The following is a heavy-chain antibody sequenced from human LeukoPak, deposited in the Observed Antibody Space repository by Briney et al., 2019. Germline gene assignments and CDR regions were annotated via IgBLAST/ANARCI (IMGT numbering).Heavy chain of an antibody. J-gene: IGHJ4*02. V-gene: IGHV3-7*03. CDR2: IKLDGSEK. D-gene: IGHD3/OR15-3a*01. Sequence: SGGSLRLSCVASGFSFGKYWMSWARQAPGKGLEWVANIKLDGSEKNYVESVKGRFTISRDNTKNSLYLQMNSLRAEDTAVFYCARDQYDTWSRRGNFDSWGQGTLVIVSS. CDR1: GFSFGKYW. CDR3: ARDQYDTWSRRGNFDS.